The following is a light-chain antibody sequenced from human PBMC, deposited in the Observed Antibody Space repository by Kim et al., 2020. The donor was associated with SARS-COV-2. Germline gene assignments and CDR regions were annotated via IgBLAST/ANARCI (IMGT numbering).Light chain of an antibody. J-gene: IGKJ4*01. CDR2: GAS. CDR3: QQYCSAPPT. Sequence: EIVLTQSPGTLSLSPGERATLSCRASQSVSSSYLAWYQQKPGQAPRLLIYGASSRATGIPDRFSGSGSGTDFTLTISRLEPEDFAVYYCQQYCSAPPTFGRGNKVDIK. V-gene: IGKV3-20*01. CDR1: QSVSSSY.